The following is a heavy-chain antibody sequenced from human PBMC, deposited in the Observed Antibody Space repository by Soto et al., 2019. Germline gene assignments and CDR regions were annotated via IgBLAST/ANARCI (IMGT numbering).Heavy chain of an antibody. D-gene: IGHD6-13*01. CDR2: IWYDGSNK. CDR3: ARVNERISSSWYSEEYGMDV. J-gene: IGHJ6*02. CDR1: GFTFSSYG. V-gene: IGHV3-33*01. Sequence: PGGSLRLSCAASGFTFSSYGMHWVRQAPGKGLEWVAVIWYDGSNKYYADSVKGRFTISRDNSKNTLYLQMNSLRAEDTAVYYCARVNERISSSWYSEEYGMDVWGQGTTVTVSS.